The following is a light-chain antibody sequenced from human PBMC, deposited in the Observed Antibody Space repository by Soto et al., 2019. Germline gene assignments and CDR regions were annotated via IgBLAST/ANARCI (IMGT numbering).Light chain of an antibody. CDR2: KAS. CDR3: QQYNSDWNT. V-gene: IGKV1-5*03. J-gene: IGKJ2*01. CDR1: QSISNS. Sequence: DIQMTQSPSTLSASVRDRVTITCRASQSISNSLAWYQQRPGKAHKLPIYKASSLETGVPSRFSGSGSGTEFTLTISSLQPDDFATYYCQQYNSDWNTFGQGTKVDIK.